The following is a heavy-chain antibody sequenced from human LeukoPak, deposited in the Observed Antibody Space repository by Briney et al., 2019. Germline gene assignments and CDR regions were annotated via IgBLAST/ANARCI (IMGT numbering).Heavy chain of an antibody. CDR1: GCSISSCSYY. J-gene: IGHJ3*02. CDR3: ARANYYDTSGYSRGAFDI. D-gene: IGHD3-22*01. V-gene: IGHV4-39*07. Sequence: PSETLSLTCTVSGCSISSCSYYWGWIRQPPGKGLEWIGSIYYSGSTYYNPSLKSRVTISVDTSKNQFSLKLSSVTAADTAVYYCARANYYDTSGYSRGAFDIWGQGTMVTVSS. CDR2: IYYSGST.